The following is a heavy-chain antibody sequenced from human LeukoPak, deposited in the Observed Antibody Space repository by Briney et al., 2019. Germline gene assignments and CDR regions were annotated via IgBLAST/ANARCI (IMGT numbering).Heavy chain of an antibody. Sequence: SETLSLTCAVYGGSFSGYYWTWIRQTPEKGLEWIGEMSPSGSTNYNPSLKSRVTISVDTSKNQFSLKLSSVTAADTAVYYCARGRQDVTMIVVVMTAVSYYLDVWGKGTTVTVS. V-gene: IGHV4-34*01. J-gene: IGHJ6*03. CDR3: ARGRQDVTMIVVVMTAVSYYLDV. CDR1: GGSFSGYY. D-gene: IGHD3-22*01. CDR2: MSPSGST.